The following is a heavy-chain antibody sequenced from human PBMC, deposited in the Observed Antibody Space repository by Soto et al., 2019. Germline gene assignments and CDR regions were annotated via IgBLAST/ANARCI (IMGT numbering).Heavy chain of an antibody. J-gene: IGHJ5*02. D-gene: IGHD3-3*01. Sequence: GGSLRLSCAASGFTFDDYAMHWVRQAPGKGLEWVSGISWNSGSIGYADSVKGRFTISRDNAKNSLYLQMNSLRAEDTALYYCAKDLRPRYDFWSGYFLPWFDPWGQGTLVTVSS. CDR2: ISWNSGSI. CDR1: GFTFDDYA. CDR3: AKDLRPRYDFWSGYFLPWFDP. V-gene: IGHV3-9*01.